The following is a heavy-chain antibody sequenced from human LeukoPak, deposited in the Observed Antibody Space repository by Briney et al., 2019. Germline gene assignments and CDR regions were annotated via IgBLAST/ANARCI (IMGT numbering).Heavy chain of an antibody. CDR3: ASHHRPKAGTRINWFDP. J-gene: IGHJ5*02. D-gene: IGHD3-10*01. CDR2: ITPIFGTA. Sequence: SVKVSCRASGGTFSSYAISWVRQAPGQGLEWMGGITPIFGTANYAQKFQGRVTITADKSTSTAYMELSSLRSEDTAVYYCASHHRPKAGTRINWFDPWGQGTLVTVSS. V-gene: IGHV1-69*06. CDR1: GGTFSSYA.